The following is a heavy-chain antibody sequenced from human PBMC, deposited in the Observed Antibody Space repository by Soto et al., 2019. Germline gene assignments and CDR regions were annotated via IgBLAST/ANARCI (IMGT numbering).Heavy chain of an antibody. J-gene: IGHJ6*02. CDR3: ARYRLAEYYYYGLDV. Sequence: PGESLKISCKGSGYSFTSYCIGWVRQMPGKGLEWMGIIYPGDSDTRYSPSFQGQVTISADKSISTAYLQCSSLKASDTAMYYCARYRLAEYYYYGLDVWGQGTTVTVSS. CDR1: GYSFTSYC. V-gene: IGHV5-51*01. D-gene: IGHD6-19*01. CDR2: IYPGDSDT.